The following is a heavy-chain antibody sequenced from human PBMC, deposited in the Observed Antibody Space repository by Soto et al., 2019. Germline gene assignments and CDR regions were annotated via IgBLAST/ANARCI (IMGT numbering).Heavy chain of an antibody. Sequence: SETLSLTCTVSGGSISSSSYYWGWIRQPPGKGLEWIGSIYYSGSTYYNPSLKSRVTISVDTSKNQFSLKLSSVTAADTAVYYCARGFYSSSSRLRVLRGWFDPWGQGTLVTVSS. J-gene: IGHJ5*02. CDR2: IYYSGST. D-gene: IGHD6-6*01. V-gene: IGHV4-39*07. CDR1: GGSISSSSYY. CDR3: ARGFYSSSSRLRVLRGWFDP.